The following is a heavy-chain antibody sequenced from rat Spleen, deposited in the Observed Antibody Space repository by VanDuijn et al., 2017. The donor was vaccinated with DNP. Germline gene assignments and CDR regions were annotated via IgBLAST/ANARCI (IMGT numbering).Heavy chain of an antibody. CDR3: ARHHLYYYDGSYYPYYFDY. CDR2: VSPSGGSS. V-gene: IGHV5-25*01. CDR1: GFTFSNSA. J-gene: IGHJ2*01. D-gene: IGHD1-12*02. Sequence: EVQLVDSGGGLVQPGRSLKLSCAASGFTFSNSAMAWVRQAPTKGLEWVASVSPSGGSSYYRDSVKGRFTVSRDNAKSSLYLQMDSLTSEDTATYYCARHHLYYYDGSYYPYYFDYWGQGVMVTVSS.